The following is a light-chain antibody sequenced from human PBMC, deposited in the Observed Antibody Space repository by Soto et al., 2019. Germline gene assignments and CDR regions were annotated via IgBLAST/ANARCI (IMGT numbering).Light chain of an antibody. CDR1: QNISRS. J-gene: IGKJ5*01. CDR3: QQYNNRPPST. CDR2: GTS. Sequence: EIVMTQSPVTLSVSPGERATLSCRASQNISRSLAWYQQKPGQGPSLLIYGTSTRAGGVPARFSGGGSGTEFTLTITSLQSEDFAVYYCQQYNNRPPSTFGQGTRLEIK. V-gene: IGKV3-15*01.